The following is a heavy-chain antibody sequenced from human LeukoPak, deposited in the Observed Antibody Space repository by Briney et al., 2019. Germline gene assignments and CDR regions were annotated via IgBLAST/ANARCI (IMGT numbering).Heavy chain of an antibody. V-gene: IGHV3-21*01. J-gene: IGHJ5*02. CDR1: GFTFSSYS. D-gene: IGHD6-13*01. CDR2: ISSSSSYI. Sequence: PGGSLRLSCAASGFTFSSYSMNWVRQAPGKGLEWVSSISSSSSYIYYADSVKGRFTISRDNAKNSLYLQMNSLRAEDTAVYYCARDPIAAAGTGPYNWFDPWGQGTLVTVSS. CDR3: ARDPIAAAGTGPYNWFDP.